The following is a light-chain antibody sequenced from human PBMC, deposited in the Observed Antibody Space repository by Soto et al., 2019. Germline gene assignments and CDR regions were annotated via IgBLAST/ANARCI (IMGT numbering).Light chain of an antibody. CDR2: AAS. CDR1: QSISSY. CDR3: QQSYSTPIT. Sequence: QITQSPSSLSASVGARVTITCRASQSISSYLNWYQQKQGKAPKLLIYAASSLQSGVPSRFSGSGSGTDLTITISSLQPEDFATYYCQQSYSTPITFGQGTRLEIK. J-gene: IGKJ5*01. V-gene: IGKV1-39*01.